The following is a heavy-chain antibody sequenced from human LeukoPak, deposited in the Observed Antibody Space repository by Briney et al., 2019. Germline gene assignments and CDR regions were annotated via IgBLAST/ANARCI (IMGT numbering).Heavy chain of an antibody. J-gene: IGHJ5*02. CDR3: ARQLRWPEHNWFDP. D-gene: IGHD4-23*01. Sequence: SETLSLTCTVSGGSISSYYWSWIRQPPGKGLEWIGYIYYSGSTNYNPSLKSRVTISVDTSKNQFSLKLSSVTAADTAVYYCARQLRWPEHNWFDPWGQGTLVTVSS. V-gene: IGHV4-59*08. CDR1: GGSISSYY. CDR2: IYYSGST.